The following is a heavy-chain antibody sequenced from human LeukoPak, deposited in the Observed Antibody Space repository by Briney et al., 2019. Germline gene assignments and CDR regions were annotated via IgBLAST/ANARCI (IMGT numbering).Heavy chain of an antibody. CDR3: ARVGQVSFYGCGIYYFDY. Sequence: TPSETLSLTCTASGGPISSYYWGWIRRPPVKGLEWLGSVYYSGSTYYNPSLKSRVTIFVDTFKKQLSLNLSSVTAEETAVYYCARVGQVSFYGCGIYYFDYWGQGTLVTVSS. J-gene: IGHJ4*02. V-gene: IGHV4-39*01. D-gene: IGHD3-10*01. CDR2: VYYSGST. CDR1: GGPISSYY.